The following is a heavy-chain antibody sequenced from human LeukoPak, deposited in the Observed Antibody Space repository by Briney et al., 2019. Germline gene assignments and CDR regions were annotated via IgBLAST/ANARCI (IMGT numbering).Heavy chain of an antibody. CDR1: GLDLNDYW. J-gene: IGHJ5*02. Sequence: GESLKISCKGSGLDLNDYWIGWVRQMPGKGLEWMGIISPSRSETQYSLPFQGQVTISVDKSTSTAYLQWSSLKASDTAIYYCAWRKYFSTWLEPWGQGTLVTVSS. V-gene: IGHV5-51*01. CDR2: ISPSRSET. CDR3: AWRKYFSTWLEP. D-gene: IGHD1-14*01.